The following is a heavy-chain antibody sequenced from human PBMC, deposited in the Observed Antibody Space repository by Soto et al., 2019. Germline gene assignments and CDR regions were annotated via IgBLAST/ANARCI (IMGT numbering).Heavy chain of an antibody. Sequence: ILSLSCPVSGGYLSNGGDYWTWTRTHPEKGLEWIGDINYSGRTYYNPSLESRGTISADTSKNQFSLNLSSVTAADTAVYYCARVTETRGYRYGEPFASWGQGTLVTVSS. J-gene: IGHJ4*02. CDR2: INYSGRT. D-gene: IGHD6-25*01. CDR1: GGYLSNGGDY. CDR3: ARVTETRGYRYGEPFAS. V-gene: IGHV4-31*03.